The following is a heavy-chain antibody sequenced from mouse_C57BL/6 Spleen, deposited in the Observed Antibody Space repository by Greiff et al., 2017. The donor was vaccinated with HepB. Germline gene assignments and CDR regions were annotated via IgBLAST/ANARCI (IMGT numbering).Heavy chain of an antibody. D-gene: IGHD1-1*01. J-gene: IGHJ3*01. CDR1: GYTFTSYW. Sequence: QVQLQQPGAELVKPGASVKLSCKASGYTFTSYWMHWVKQRPGQGLEWIGMIHPNSGSTNYNEKFKSKATLTVDKSSSTAYMQLSSLTSADSAVYYCARGDYGSPWFAYWGQGTLVTVSA. CDR2: IHPNSGST. V-gene: IGHV1-64*01. CDR3: ARGDYGSPWFAY.